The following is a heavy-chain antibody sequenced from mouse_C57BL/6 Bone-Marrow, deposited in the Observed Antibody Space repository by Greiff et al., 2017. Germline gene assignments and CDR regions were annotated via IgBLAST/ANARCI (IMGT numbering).Heavy chain of an antibody. Sequence: QVQLQQPGAELVKPGASVKLSCKASGYTFASYWLQWVKQRPGQGLEWIGEIDPSDSYTNYNQKSKGKATLTVDTSSSPAYMQLSSLTSEDSAVYYCARQGLLRGAYWGLGTLVTVSA. CDR2: IDPSDSYT. CDR3: ARQGLLRGAY. V-gene: IGHV1-50*01. J-gene: IGHJ3*01. CDR1: GYTFASYW. D-gene: IGHD2-3*01.